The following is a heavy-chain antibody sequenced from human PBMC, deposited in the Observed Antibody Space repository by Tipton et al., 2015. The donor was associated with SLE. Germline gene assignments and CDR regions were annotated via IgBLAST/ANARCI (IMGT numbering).Heavy chain of an antibody. CDR2: IYYSGST. V-gene: IGHV4-39*01. CDR3: ASKTYYYDSSGYYYWVFYYFDY. CDR1: GGSISSYY. D-gene: IGHD3-22*01. J-gene: IGHJ4*02. Sequence: TLSLTCTVSGGSISSYYWGWIRQPPGKGLEWIGSIYYSGSTYYNPSLKSRVTISVDASKNQFSLKLSSVTAADTAVYYCASKTYYYDSSGYYYWVFYYFDYWGQGTLVTVSS.